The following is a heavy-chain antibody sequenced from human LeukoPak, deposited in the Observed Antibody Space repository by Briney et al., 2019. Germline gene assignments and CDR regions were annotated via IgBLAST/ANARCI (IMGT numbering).Heavy chain of an antibody. Sequence: PSETLSLTCTVSGGSFSRFYWTWIRQPPGKGLEWIGQIYTSGRTNYNPTINSRVTMAVATSKDQFFLKLSSVTAADTAVYYCATTLVPAGPRSESFYYYYYYMDVWGKGTTVTVSS. CDR2: IYTSGRT. J-gene: IGHJ6*03. CDR1: GGSFSRFY. D-gene: IGHD2-2*01. V-gene: IGHV4-4*07. CDR3: ATTLVPAGPRSESFYYYYYYMDV.